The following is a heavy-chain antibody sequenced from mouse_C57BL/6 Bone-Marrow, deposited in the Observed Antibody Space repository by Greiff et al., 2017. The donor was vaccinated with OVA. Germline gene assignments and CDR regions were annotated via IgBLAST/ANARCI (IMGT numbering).Heavy chain of an antibody. V-gene: IGHV5-17*01. CDR1: GFTFSDYG. CDR2: ISSGSSTI. CDR3: ARDHSGSSRGFAY. D-gene: IGHD1-1*01. Sequence: EVMLVESGGGLVKPGGSLKLSCAASGFTFSDYGMHWVRQAPEKGLEWVAYISSGSSTIYYADTVKGRFTISRDNAKNTLFLQMTSLRSEDTAMYYGARDHSGSSRGFAYWGQGTLVTVSA. J-gene: IGHJ3*01.